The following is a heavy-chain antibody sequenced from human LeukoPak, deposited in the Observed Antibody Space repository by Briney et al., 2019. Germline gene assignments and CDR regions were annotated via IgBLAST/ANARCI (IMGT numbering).Heavy chain of an antibody. Sequence: SETLSLTCTVSGGSISSYYGSWIRPPPRKGLEGIGYIYYSGSTNYNPSLKSRVTISVDTSKNQFSLKLSSVTAADTAVYYCARGLPAAIVPAGWFDPWGQGTLVTVSS. D-gene: IGHD2-2*01. CDR1: GGSISSYY. J-gene: IGHJ5*02. V-gene: IGHV4-59*08. CDR3: ARGLPAAIVPAGWFDP. CDR2: IYYSGST.